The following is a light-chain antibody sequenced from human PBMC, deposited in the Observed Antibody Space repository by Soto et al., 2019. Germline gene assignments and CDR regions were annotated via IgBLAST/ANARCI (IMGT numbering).Light chain of an antibody. J-gene: IGKJ4*01. CDR2: VAS. Sequence: DIQMTQSPSSLSASVGDRVTITCRASQSIGRFLNWHQQKPGKAPNVLINVASTLRSGVPSRFSGSGSVTDFKLTSNSLQPEDFATYFCQRSFTTPLTFGGRIKVEIK. CDR3: QRSFTTPLT. V-gene: IGKV1-39*01. CDR1: QSIGRF.